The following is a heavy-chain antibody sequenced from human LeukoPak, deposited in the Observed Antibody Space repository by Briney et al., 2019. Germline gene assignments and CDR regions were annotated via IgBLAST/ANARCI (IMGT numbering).Heavy chain of an antibody. CDR3: ARVDRGGYCSSTSCSEGFDY. V-gene: IGHV1-8*03. CDR1: GYTFTSYD. J-gene: IGHJ4*02. CDR2: MNPNSGNT. D-gene: IGHD2-2*01. Sequence: ASVKVSCKASGYTFTSYDINWVRQATGQGLEWMGWMNPNSGNTGYAQKFQGRVTITRNTSISTAYMELSSLRSEDTAVYYCARVDRGGYCSSTSCSEGFDYWGQGTLVTVSS.